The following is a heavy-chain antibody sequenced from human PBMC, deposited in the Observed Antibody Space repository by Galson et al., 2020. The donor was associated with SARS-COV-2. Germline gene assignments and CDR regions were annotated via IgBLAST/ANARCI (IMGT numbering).Heavy chain of an antibody. J-gene: IGHJ2*01. CDR3: ARTGDIVATIKLSWYFDL. CDR1: GFSLSTSGVG. V-gene: IGHV2-5*02. CDR2: ISWDDGK. Sequence: SGPTLVKPTHTLTLTCTFTGFSLSTSGVGVGWIRQPPGKALAWLALISWDDGKRYSPYLKSRLTITKDTSKNQVVLTLTNMDPVDTATYYCARTGDIVATIKLSWYFDLGGRGTLVTVSS. D-gene: IGHD5-12*01.